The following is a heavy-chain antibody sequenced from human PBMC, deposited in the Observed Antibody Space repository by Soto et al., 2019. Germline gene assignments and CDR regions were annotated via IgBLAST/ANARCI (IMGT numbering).Heavy chain of an antibody. CDR2: INPSGGST. Sequence: VKVSCKASGYTFTSYYMHWVRQAPGQGLEWMGIINPSGGSTSYAQKFQGRVTMTRDTSTSTVYMELSSLRSEDTAVYYCARDPRGGYSPANYFDYWGQGTLVTVS. V-gene: IGHV1-46*01. CDR3: ARDPRGGYSPANYFDY. J-gene: IGHJ4*02. CDR1: GYTFTSYY. D-gene: IGHD5-18*01.